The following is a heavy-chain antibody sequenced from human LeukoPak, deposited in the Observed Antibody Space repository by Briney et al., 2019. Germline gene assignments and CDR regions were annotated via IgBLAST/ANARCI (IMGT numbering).Heavy chain of an antibody. J-gene: IGHJ4*01. D-gene: IGHD3-16*01. Sequence: GGSLSLSCAASGFTFTSYAMNWVRQAPGKGLEWVSSISGSGGTTYNADSVKGRFTISRDNSKNTLYLQMNNLRAEDTAVYYCAKGDLGFGRFYFDYWGHGNLVTVSP. V-gene: IGHV3-23*01. CDR2: ISGSGGTT. CDR1: GFTFTSYA. CDR3: AKGDLGFGRFYFDY.